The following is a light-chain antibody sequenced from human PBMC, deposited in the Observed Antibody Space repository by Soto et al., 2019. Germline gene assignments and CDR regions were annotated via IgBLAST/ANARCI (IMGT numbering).Light chain of an antibody. V-gene: IGLV2-14*01. Sequence: QLVLTQPASVSGSPGQSITISCTGTSSDVGGYNYVSWYQQHPGKAPKLMIYDVSNRPSGVSNRFSGSKSGNTASLTISGLQAEDEDDYYCSSDTRSSTLVVGFGGVTKLTVL. CDR1: SSDVGGYNY. J-gene: IGLJ2*01. CDR2: DVS. CDR3: SSDTRSSTLVVG.